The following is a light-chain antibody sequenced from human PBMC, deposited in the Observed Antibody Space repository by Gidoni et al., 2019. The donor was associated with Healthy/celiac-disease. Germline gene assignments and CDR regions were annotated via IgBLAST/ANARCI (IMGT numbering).Light chain of an antibody. J-gene: IGKJ1*01. CDR3: RQYGSSPRT. Sequence: EIVLPQSPGTLSLSPGERATLSCRASQSVSSSYLAWYQQKPGQAPRLLIYGASSRATGIPDRFSGSGSGTDFTLTISRLEPEDFAVYYCRQYGSSPRTFGQGTKVEIK. CDR2: GAS. V-gene: IGKV3-20*01. CDR1: QSVSSSY.